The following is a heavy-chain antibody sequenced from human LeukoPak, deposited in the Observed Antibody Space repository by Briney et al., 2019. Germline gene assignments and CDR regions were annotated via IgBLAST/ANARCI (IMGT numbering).Heavy chain of an antibody. CDR2: IWYDGSNK. Sequence: PGGSLRLSCAASGFTFSSYGMHWVRQTPGKGLEWVSVIWYDGSNKYYADSVKGRSTISRDNSKNTLYLQMNSLRAEDTAVYYCARDRAGGSGWYDGLDYWGQGTLVTVSS. CDR3: ARDRAGGSGWYDGLDY. CDR1: GFTFSSYG. V-gene: IGHV3-33*01. J-gene: IGHJ4*02. D-gene: IGHD6-19*01.